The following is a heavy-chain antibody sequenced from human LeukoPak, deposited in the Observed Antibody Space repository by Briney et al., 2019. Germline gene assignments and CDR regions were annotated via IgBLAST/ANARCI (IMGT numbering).Heavy chain of an antibody. J-gene: IGHJ5*02. CDR3: AKAGSSFRSGNWFDP. D-gene: IGHD3-3*01. CDR1: GFTFSSYG. Sequence: PGGSLRLSCAASGFTFSSYGMHWVRQAPGKGLEWVAFIRYDGSNKYYADSVKGRFTISRDNSKSTLYLQMNSLRAEDTAVYYCAKAGSSFRSGNWFDPWGQGTLVTVSS. V-gene: IGHV3-30*02. CDR2: IRYDGSNK.